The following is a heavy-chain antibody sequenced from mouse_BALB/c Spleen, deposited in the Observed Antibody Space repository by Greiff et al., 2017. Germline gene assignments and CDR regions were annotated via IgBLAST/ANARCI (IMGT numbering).Heavy chain of an antibody. Sequence: QVQLQQSGAELVRPGSSVKISCKASGYAFSSYWMNWVKQRPGQGLEWIGQIYPGDGDTNYNGKFKGKATLTVDKSSSTAYMQLSSLTSEDSAVYYCARSWGYDGYFDYWGQGTTLTVSS. CDR1: GYAFSSYW. J-gene: IGHJ2*01. D-gene: IGHD2-2*01. CDR3: ARSWGYDGYFDY. CDR2: IYPGDGDT. V-gene: IGHV1-80*01.